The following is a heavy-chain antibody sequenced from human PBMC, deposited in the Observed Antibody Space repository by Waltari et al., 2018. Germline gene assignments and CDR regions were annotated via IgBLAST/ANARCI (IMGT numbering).Heavy chain of an antibody. CDR1: GDSVSSGPYF. J-gene: IGHJ5*02. V-gene: IGHV4-39*07. D-gene: IGHD1-26*01. CDR2: MFYSGTT. Sequence: QLQLQESGPRLVKPAETLSLPCTVSGDSVSSGPYFWAWIRQPPGKGLEWLGSMFYSGTTYHNSSLKSPVTISVDTSKNQVSLQLKSVTAADTAVYFCARDRSGTINAFDPWGRGTLVTVSS. CDR3: ARDRSGTINAFDP.